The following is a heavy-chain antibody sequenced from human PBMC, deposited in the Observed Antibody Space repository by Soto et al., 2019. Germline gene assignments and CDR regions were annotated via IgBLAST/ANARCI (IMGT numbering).Heavy chain of an antibody. J-gene: IGHJ4*02. CDR3: AKSPYDSSGSFDY. D-gene: IGHD3-22*01. CDR2: ISYDGSNK. CDR1: GLTFSSYG. Sequence: PGGSLRLSCGASGLTFSSYGIYWVRQAPGKGLEWVAVISYDGSNKYYADSVKGRFTISRDNSKNTLYLQMNSLRAEDTAVYYCAKSPYDSSGSFDYWGQGTLVTVSS. V-gene: IGHV3-30*18.